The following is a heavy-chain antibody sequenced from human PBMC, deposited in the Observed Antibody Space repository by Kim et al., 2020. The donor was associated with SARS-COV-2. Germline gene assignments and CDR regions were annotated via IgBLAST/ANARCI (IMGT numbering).Heavy chain of an antibody. J-gene: IGHJ6*02. Sequence: ASVKVSCKASGYTFTSYGISWVRQAPGQGLEWMGWISAYNGNTNYAQKLQGRVTMTTDTSTSTAYMELRSLRSDDTAVYYCARDKYVRSWDIVVVPAAIDGVDYYFYGMDVWGQGTTVTVSS. CDR1: GYTFTSYG. CDR2: ISAYNGNT. V-gene: IGHV1-18*01. D-gene: IGHD2-2*01. CDR3: ARDKYVRSWDIVVVPAAIDGVDYYFYGMDV.